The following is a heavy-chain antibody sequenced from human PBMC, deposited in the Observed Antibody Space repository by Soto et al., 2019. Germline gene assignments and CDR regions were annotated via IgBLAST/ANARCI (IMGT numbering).Heavy chain of an antibody. V-gene: IGHV1-46*01. CDR2: INPSGGST. CDR3: ARAHGELELPNKSDFDY. J-gene: IGHJ4*02. D-gene: IGHD1-7*01. Sequence: GASVKVSCKASGYTFTSYYMHWVRQAPGQGLEWMGIINPSGGSTSYAQKFQGRVTMTRDTSTSTVYMELSSLRSEDTAVYYCARAHGELELPNKSDFDYWGQGTLVTVSS. CDR1: GYTFTSYY.